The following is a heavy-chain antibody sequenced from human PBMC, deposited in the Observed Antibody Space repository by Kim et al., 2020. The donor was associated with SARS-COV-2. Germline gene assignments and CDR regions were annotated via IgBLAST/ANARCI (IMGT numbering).Heavy chain of an antibody. Sequence: SVKVSCKASGGTFSSYAISWVRQAPGQGLEWMGGIIPIFGTANYAQKFQGRVTITADESTSTAYMELSSLRSEDTAVYYCASHKGLRGFAPQTGLYYYYYGMDVWGQGTTVTVSS. D-gene: IGHD7-27*01. CDR2: IIPIFGTA. V-gene: IGHV1-69*13. J-gene: IGHJ6*02. CDR1: GGTFSSYA. CDR3: ASHKGLRGFAPQTGLYYYYYGMDV.